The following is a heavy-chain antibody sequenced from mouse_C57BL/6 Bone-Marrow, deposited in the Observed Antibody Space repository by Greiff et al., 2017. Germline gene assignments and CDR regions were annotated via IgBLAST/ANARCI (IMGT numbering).Heavy chain of an antibody. CDR2: FYPGSGSI. CDR1: GYTFTEYT. D-gene: IGHD2-2*01. Sequence: QVQLQQSGAELVKPGASVKLSCKASGYTFTEYTIHWVKQRSGQGLEWIGWFYPGSGSIKYNEKFKDKATLTVDKSSSTVYMGLSRLTSEASAVYFFARHEVYGYDGAWFAYWGQGTLVTVAA. J-gene: IGHJ3*01. V-gene: IGHV1-62-2*01. CDR3: ARHEVYGYDGAWFAY.